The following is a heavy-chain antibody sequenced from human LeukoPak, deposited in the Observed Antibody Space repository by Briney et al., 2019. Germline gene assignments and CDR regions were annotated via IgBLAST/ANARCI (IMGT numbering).Heavy chain of an antibody. CDR3: ARDRGYCSSTSCYGGIGWFDP. CDR1: GFTVRSNS. D-gene: IGHD2-2*01. J-gene: IGHJ5*02. Sequence: GGSLRLSCAASGFTVRSNSMSWVRQAPGKGLEWVSVIYSGGSTYYADSVKGRFTISRDNSKNTLYLQMNSLRAEDTAVYYCARDRGYCSSTSCYGGIGWFDPWGQGTLVTVSS. V-gene: IGHV3-66*01. CDR2: IYSGGST.